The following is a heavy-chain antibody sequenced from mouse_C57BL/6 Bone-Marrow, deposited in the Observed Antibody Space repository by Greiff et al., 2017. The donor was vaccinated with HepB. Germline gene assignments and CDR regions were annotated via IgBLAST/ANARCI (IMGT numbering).Heavy chain of an antibody. J-gene: IGHJ1*03. D-gene: IGHD1-1*01. CDR3: ARDHYGSSTWYFDV. CDR1: GFTFSSYA. V-gene: IGHV5-4*01. Sequence: EVKLQESGGGLVKPGGSLKLSCAASGFTFSSYAMSWVRQTPEKRLEWVATISDGGSYTYYPDNVKGRFTISRDNAKNNLYLQMSHLKSEDTAMYYCARDHYGSSTWYFDVWGTGTTVTVSS. CDR2: ISDGGSYT.